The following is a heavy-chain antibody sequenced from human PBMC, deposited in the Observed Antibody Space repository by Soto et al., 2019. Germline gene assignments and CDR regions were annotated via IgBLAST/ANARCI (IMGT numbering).Heavy chain of an antibody. CDR3: AHSVVAGLGYYFDY. D-gene: IGHD6-19*01. CDR2: IYWDDDK. Sequence: QITLKESGPTLVKPTQTLTLTCTFSGFSLSSTRVAVGWIRQPPGKALEWLALIYWDDDKRYSPFLKSSLTITKDTSNNQVVLTMTNMDPVDTATYYCAHSVVAGLGYYFDYWGQGTLVTVSS. CDR1: GFSLSSTRVA. V-gene: IGHV2-5*02. J-gene: IGHJ4*02.